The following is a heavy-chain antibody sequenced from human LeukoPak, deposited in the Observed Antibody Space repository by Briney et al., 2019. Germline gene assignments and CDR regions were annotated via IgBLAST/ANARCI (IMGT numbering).Heavy chain of an antibody. V-gene: IGHV1-18*01. Sequence: GASVKVSCKASGGTFTSYGISWVRQAPGQGLEWMGWISAYNGNTNYAQKLQGRVTMTTDTSTSTAYMELWSLRSDDTAVYYCARADSIAAAGIIGDYWGQGTLVTVSS. J-gene: IGHJ4*02. CDR1: GGTFTSYG. D-gene: IGHD6-13*01. CDR2: ISAYNGNT. CDR3: ARADSIAAAGIIGDY.